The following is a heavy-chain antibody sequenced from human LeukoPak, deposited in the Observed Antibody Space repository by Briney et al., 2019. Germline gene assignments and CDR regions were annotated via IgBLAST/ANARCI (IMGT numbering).Heavy chain of an antibody. Sequence: GGSLRLSCAASGFTFSSYWMNRVRQAPGKGLVWVSRINSDGTSTSHADSVKGRLTISRDNAKNTLYLQMNSLRAEDTAVYYCARGAYSGGWAFDIWGQGTVVTVSS. CDR2: INSDGTST. D-gene: IGHD6-19*01. CDR1: GFTFSSYW. CDR3: ARGAYSGGWAFDI. V-gene: IGHV3-74*01. J-gene: IGHJ3*02.